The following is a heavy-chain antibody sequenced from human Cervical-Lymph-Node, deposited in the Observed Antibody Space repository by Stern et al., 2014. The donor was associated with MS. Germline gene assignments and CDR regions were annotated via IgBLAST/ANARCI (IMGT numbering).Heavy chain of an antibody. CDR3: ARSTSGWYDY. D-gene: IGHD6-19*01. CDR1: GFTFSGSP. Sequence: VQLVESGGGLVQPGGSLKLSCAASGFTFSGSPMHWVRHPSGKGLEWVGRIRSKSNSYATAYAASVKGRFTISRDDSRNTAYLQMNSLKTEDTAVYYCARSTSGWYDYWGQGTLVTVSS. J-gene: IGHJ4*02. CDR2: IRSKSNSYAT. V-gene: IGHV3-73*01.